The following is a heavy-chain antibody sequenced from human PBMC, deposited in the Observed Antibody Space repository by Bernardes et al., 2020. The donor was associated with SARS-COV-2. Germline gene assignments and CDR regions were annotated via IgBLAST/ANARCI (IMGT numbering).Heavy chain of an antibody. D-gene: IGHD2-15*01. Sequence: ASVKVSCMASGYTFTSYGISWVRQAPGQGLEWMGWISAYNGNTNYAQKLQGRVTMTTDTSTSTAYMELRSLRSDDTAVYYCARGIVVVVAATPAYYYYGMDVWGQGTTVTVSS. CDR2: ISAYNGNT. V-gene: IGHV1-18*01. CDR1: GYTFTSYG. CDR3: ARGIVVVVAATPAYYYYGMDV. J-gene: IGHJ6*02.